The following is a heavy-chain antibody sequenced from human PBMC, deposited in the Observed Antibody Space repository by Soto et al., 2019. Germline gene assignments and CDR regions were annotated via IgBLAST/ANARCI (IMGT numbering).Heavy chain of an antibody. V-gene: IGHV3-48*02. CDR3: AREYYDFWSGYYTAYYGMDV. CDR1: GFTFSSYS. J-gene: IGHJ6*02. D-gene: IGHD3-3*01. Sequence: SGGSLRLSCAASGFTFSSYSMNWVRQAPGKGLEWVSYISSSSSTIYYADSVKGRFTISRDNAKNSLYLQMNSLRDEDTAVYYCAREYYDFWSGYYTAYYGMDVWGQGTTVTVSS. CDR2: ISSSSSTI.